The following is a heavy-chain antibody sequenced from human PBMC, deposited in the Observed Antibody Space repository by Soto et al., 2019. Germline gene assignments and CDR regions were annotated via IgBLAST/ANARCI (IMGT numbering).Heavy chain of an antibody. D-gene: IGHD3-22*01. CDR3: ARDEHYYYDSSGGEFDY. Sequence: EVQLVESGGGPVKPGGSLRLSCAASGFTFSSYSMNWVRQAPGKGLEWVSSISSSSSYIYYADSVKGRFTISRDNAKNSLYLQMNSLRAEDTAVYYCARDEHYYYDSSGGEFDYWGQGTLVTVSS. CDR1: GFTFSSYS. CDR2: ISSSSSYI. J-gene: IGHJ4*02. V-gene: IGHV3-21*01.